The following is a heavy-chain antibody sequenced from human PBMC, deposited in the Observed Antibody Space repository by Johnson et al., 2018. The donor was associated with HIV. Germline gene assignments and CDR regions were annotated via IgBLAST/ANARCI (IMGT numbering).Heavy chain of an antibody. CDR1: GFTFDDYA. J-gene: IGHJ3*02. Sequence: VQLVESGGGLVQPGRSLRLSCAASGFTFDDYAMHWVRQAPGKGLEWVSGISWNSASIGYADSVKGRFTISRDNSKNTLYLQMNSLRAEDTAVYYCAREGIVGATGPGPTLQDAFYIWGQGTMVTVSS. D-gene: IGHD1-26*01. CDR2: ISWNSASI. V-gene: IGHV3-9*01. CDR3: AREGIVGATGPGPTLQDAFYI.